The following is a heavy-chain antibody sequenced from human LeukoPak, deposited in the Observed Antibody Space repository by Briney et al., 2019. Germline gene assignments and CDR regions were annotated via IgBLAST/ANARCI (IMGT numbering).Heavy chain of an antibody. CDR3: ASRYSGSYGFDC. CDR1: GYTFTGYY. D-gene: IGHD1-26*01. V-gene: IGHV1-2*02. CDR2: INPNSGGT. J-gene: IGHJ4*02. Sequence: ASVKVSCKASGYTFTGYYMHWVRQAPGQGLEWMGWINPNSGGTNYAQKFQGRVTMTRDTSINTAYMGLSRLRSDDTAVYYCASRYSGSYGFDCWGQGTPVTVSS.